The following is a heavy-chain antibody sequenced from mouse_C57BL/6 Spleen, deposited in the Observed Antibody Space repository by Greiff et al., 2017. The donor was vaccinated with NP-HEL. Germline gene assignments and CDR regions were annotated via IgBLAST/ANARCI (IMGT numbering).Heavy chain of an antibody. CDR3: AREGPTGGTY. D-gene: IGHD4-1*02. CDR2: ISYSGST. Sequence: EVKLLESGPGMVKPSQSLSLTCTVTGYSITSGYDWHWIRHFPGNKLEWMGYISYSGSTNYNPSLKSRISITHDTSKNHFFLKLNSVTTEDTATYYCAREGPTGGTYWGQGTLVTVSA. CDR1: GYSITSGYD. V-gene: IGHV3-1*01. J-gene: IGHJ3*01.